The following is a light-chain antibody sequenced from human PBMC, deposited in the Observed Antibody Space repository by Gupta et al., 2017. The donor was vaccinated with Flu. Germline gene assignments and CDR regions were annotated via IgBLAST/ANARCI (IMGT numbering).Light chain of an antibody. Sequence: LSCRASQSVSSSYLAWYQQKPGQAPRLLIYGASSRATGIPDRFSGSGSGTDFTLTISRLEPEDFAVYYCQQYGSSPWTFGQGTKVEIK. CDR1: QSVSSSY. J-gene: IGKJ1*01. CDR3: QQYGSSPWT. CDR2: GAS. V-gene: IGKV3-20*01.